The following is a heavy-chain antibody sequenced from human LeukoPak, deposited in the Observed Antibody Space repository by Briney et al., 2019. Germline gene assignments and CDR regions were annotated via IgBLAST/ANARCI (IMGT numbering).Heavy chain of an antibody. CDR2: ISAYNGNT. V-gene: IGHV1-18*01. CDR3: ARETYSNILTGTDY. Sequence: GPVKVSCKASGYTFTSYGISWVRQAPGQGLEWMGWISAYNGNTNYAQSLQGRLTLTIDTSTSTAYMELRSLTSDDTAVYYCARETYSNILTGTDYWGPGTLVTVSS. CDR1: GYTFTSYG. J-gene: IGHJ4*02. D-gene: IGHD3-9*01.